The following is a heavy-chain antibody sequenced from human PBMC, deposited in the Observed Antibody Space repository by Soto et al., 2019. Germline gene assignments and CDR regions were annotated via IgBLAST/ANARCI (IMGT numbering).Heavy chain of an antibody. CDR2: ISYDGSNK. CDR3: AKDWRHAYGGFDY. CDR1: GFTFSSYG. Sequence: PGGSLRLSCAASGFTFSSYGMHWVRQAPGKGLEWVAVISYDGSNKYYADSVKGRFTISRDNSKNTLYLQMNSLRAEDTAVYYCAKDWRHAYGGFDYWGQGTLVTVSS. J-gene: IGHJ4*02. V-gene: IGHV3-30*18. D-gene: IGHD4-17*01.